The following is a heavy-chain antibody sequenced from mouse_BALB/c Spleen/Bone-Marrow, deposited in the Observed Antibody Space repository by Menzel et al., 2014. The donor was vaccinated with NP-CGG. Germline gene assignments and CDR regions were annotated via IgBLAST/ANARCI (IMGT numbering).Heavy chain of an antibody. J-gene: IGHJ3*01. V-gene: IGHV5-9-2*01. Sequence: EVQLVESGGGLVKSGGSLKLSCAASGFSFNSHGMSWVRQTPEKRLEWVATISGGGSYTFYPDSVKGRFTISGDNAKNNLYLQLSSLRSEDTALYYCARHAYYDQTEVSFVYWGQGTLVTVSA. CDR2: ISGGGSYT. D-gene: IGHD2-4*01. CDR1: GFSFNSHG. CDR3: ARHAYYDQTEVSFVY.